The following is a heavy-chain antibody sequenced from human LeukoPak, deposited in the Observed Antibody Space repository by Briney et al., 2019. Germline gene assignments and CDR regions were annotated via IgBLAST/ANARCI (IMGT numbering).Heavy chain of an antibody. D-gene: IGHD3-10*02. CDR1: GFTFSSYA. CDR3: ANVRG. J-gene: IGHJ4*02. Sequence: GGSLRLSCVASGFTFSSYAMNWVRQAPGKGLEWVSAISGSGKITYYEDSVKGRFTISRDNSKNILYLQMDSLRAEDTAVYYCANVRGWGQGTLVTVSS. CDR2: ISGSGKIT. V-gene: IGHV3-23*01.